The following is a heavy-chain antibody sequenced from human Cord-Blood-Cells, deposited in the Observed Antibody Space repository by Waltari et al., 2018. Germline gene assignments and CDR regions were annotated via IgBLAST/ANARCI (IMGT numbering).Heavy chain of an antibody. CDR1: GGSISSYY. CDR2: IYYSGST. CDR3: ARGQLTEVAFDI. V-gene: IGHV4-59*01. Sequence: QVQLQESGPGLVKPSETLSLTCTVSGGSISSYYWSWIRQPPGKGLEWIGYIYYSGSTNYNPSLKSRVTISVDTSKNQFSLKLSSVTAADTAVYYCARGQLTEVAFDIWGQGTMVTVSS. J-gene: IGHJ3*02. D-gene: IGHD7-27*01.